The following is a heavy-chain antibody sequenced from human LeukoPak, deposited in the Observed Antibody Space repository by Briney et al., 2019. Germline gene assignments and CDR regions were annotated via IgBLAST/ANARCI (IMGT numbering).Heavy chain of an antibody. V-gene: IGHV3-21*01. Sequence: AGGSLRLTCAASGFTFSSYSMNWVRQAPGKGLEWVSSISSSSSYIYYADSVKGRFTISRDNAKNSLYLQMNSLRAEDTAVYYCARGARPYYYGSGVDYWGQGTLVTVSS. CDR1: GFTFSSYS. J-gene: IGHJ4*02. CDR2: ISSSSSYI. CDR3: ARGARPYYYGSGVDY. D-gene: IGHD3-10*01.